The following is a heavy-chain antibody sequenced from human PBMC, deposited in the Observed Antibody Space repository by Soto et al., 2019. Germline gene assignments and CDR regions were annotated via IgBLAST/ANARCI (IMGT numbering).Heavy chain of an antibody. V-gene: IGHV4-34*01. CDR2: INHSGST. CDR1: GGSFSGYY. J-gene: IGHJ4*02. CDR3: ARKTLRTIFGVVIINYFDY. Sequence: SETLSLTCAVYGGSFSGYYWSWIRQPPGKGLEWIGEINHSGSTNYNPSLKSRVTISVDTSKNQFSLKLSSVTAADTAVYYCARKTLRTIFGVVIINYFDYWGQGTLVTVSS. D-gene: IGHD3-3*01.